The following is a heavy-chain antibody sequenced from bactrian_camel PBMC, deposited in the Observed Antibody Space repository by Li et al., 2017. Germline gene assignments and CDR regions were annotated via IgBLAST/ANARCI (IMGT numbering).Heavy chain of an antibody. D-gene: IGHD1*01. J-gene: IGHJ4*01. CDR2: IYTGSGNT. CDR3: AADCPPVVGWDREEY. Sequence: QLVESGGGSVQIGGSLTLACAVSGYTDSIYVLAWFRQAPGKEREGVARIYTGSGNTYYADSVKGRFTLSRDNAKHTVNLQMDNLMIEDTATYICAADCPPVVGWDREEYWGQGTQVTVS. CDR1: GYTDSIYV. V-gene: IGHV3S40*01.